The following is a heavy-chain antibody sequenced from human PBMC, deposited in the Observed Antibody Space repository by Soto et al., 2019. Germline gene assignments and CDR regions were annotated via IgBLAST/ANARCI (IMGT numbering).Heavy chain of an antibody. J-gene: IGHJ4*02. CDR3: ARARSSTGHPLYSDS. Sequence: GESLKISCKGSGYTFTSYWIAWVRQMPGKGLEWMGSIYPGDSDTRYSPSFQGQVTISADGSISTAYLQWSSLTPSDTAIYYCARARSSTGHPLYSDSWGQGTLVTVSS. D-gene: IGHD6-13*01. CDR2: IYPGDSDT. V-gene: IGHV5-51*01. CDR1: GYTFTSYW.